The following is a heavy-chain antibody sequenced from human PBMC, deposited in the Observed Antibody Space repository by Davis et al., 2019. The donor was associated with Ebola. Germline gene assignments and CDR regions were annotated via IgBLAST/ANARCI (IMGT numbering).Heavy chain of an antibody. CDR1: GFTFSSYA. CDR2: ISGSGGST. V-gene: IGHV3-23*01. Sequence: GGSLRLSCAASGFTFSSYAMSWVRQAPGKGLEWVSAISGSGGSTYYADSVKGRFTISRDNSKNTLYLQMSSLRAEDTAVYYCARRLNGDYAMDAWGKGTTVTVSS. J-gene: IGHJ6*04. D-gene: IGHD4-17*01. CDR3: ARRLNGDYAMDA.